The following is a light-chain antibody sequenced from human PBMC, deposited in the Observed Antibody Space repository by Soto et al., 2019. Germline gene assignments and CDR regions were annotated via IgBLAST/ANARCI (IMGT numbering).Light chain of an antibody. Sequence: EIVMTQSPATLSVSPGARATLSCRASQSVSSNLAWYQQKPGQAPRLLIYGASRRATGIPDRFSGSGSGTDFTLTISRLEPEDFAVYYCQQYGSSPWTFGQGTKVDIK. V-gene: IGKV3-20*01. CDR3: QQYGSSPWT. J-gene: IGKJ1*01. CDR2: GAS. CDR1: QSVSSN.